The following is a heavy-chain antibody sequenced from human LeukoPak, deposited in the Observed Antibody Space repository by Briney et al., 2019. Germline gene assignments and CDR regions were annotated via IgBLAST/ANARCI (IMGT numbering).Heavy chain of an antibody. D-gene: IGHD1-26*01. J-gene: IGHJ4*02. CDR2: VYYSGST. Sequence: PSETLSLTCTVSGDSISSYSWNWLRQPPGKGLEWIGYVYYSGSTNYNPSLKSRVTISIDTSKSQFSLKMTSVTAADTAVYYCAREMGPTVFACWGQGTLVTVSS. V-gene: IGHV4-59*01. CDR1: GDSISSYS. CDR3: AREMGPTVFAC.